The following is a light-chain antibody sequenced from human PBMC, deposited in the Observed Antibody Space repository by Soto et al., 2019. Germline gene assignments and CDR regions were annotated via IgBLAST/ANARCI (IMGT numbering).Light chain of an antibody. Sequence: QSVLTQPPSVSGSPGQSVAISCTGTSSDIGAYNRVSWYQQPPGTAPKLMIYDVNNRPSGVPDRFSGSKSGHTASLTISGLQADDEADYYCSSFTSSNTYVFGTGTKVTVL. V-gene: IGLV2-18*02. CDR3: SSFTSSNTYV. CDR1: SSDIGAYNR. CDR2: DVN. J-gene: IGLJ1*01.